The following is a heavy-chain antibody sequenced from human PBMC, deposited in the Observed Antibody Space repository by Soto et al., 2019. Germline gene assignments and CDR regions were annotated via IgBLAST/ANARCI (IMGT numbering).Heavy chain of an antibody. CDR2: IKSKTDGGTT. D-gene: IGHD4-17*01. CDR3: THDYGDYRYYFDY. CDR1: GFTFTYAW. Sequence: EVQLVESGGGLVKPGGSLRLSCAASGFTFTYAWMSWVRQASGKGREWVGRIKSKTDGGTTDYAAPVKGRFTISRDDSKNTLYLQMNSLKIEDTAVYYCTHDYGDYRYYFDYWGPGILVTVSS. J-gene: IGHJ4*02. V-gene: IGHV3-15*01.